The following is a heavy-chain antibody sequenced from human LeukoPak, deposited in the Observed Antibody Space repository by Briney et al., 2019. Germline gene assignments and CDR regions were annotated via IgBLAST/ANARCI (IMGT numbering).Heavy chain of an antibody. V-gene: IGHV1-46*01. Sequence: ASVKVSCKASGYTFTGYFMHWVRQAPGQGLEWMGIINPSGGSTSYAQKFQGRVTMTRDTSTSTVYMELSSLRSEDTAAYYCARDYYDSSGYYWRDYWGQGTLVTVSS. CDR3: ARDYYDSSGYYWRDY. D-gene: IGHD3-22*01. J-gene: IGHJ4*02. CDR1: GYTFTGYF. CDR2: INPSGGST.